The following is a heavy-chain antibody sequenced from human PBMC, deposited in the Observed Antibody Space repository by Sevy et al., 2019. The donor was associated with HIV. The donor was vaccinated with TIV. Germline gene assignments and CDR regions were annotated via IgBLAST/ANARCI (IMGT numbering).Heavy chain of an antibody. CDR1: GFTFSSYW. V-gene: IGHV3-7*03. CDR2: IKQDGSEK. J-gene: IGHJ6*03. D-gene: IGHD6-19*01. CDR3: ASAYSSGWYRYYYYYMDV. Sequence: GGSLRLSCAASGFTFSSYWMSWVRRAPGKGREWGANIKQDGSEKYYVDSVKGRFTISRDNAKNSLYLQMPSLRAEDTAVYYCASAYSSGWYRYYYYYMDVWGKGTTVTVSS.